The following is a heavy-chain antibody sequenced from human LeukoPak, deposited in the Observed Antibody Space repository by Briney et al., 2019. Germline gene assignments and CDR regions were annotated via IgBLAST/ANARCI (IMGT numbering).Heavy chain of an antibody. CDR3: AKDMEPIDTTGIFDY. V-gene: IGHV3-43D*03. D-gene: IGHD4-11*01. Sequence: PGGSLRLSCAASGFTFDDYAMHWVRQAPGKGLEWVSLISWDGGSTYYADSVKGRFTISRDNSKNSLYLQMNSLRAEDTALYYCAKDMEPIDTTGIFDYWGQGTLVTVSS. CDR1: GFTFDDYA. CDR2: ISWDGGST. J-gene: IGHJ4*02.